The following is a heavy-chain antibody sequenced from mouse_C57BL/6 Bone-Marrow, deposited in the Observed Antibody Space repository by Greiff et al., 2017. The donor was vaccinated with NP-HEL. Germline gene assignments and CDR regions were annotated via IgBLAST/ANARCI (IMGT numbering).Heavy chain of an antibody. CDR3: ARDGYYVYFDY. J-gene: IGHJ2*01. D-gene: IGHD2-3*01. CDR2: IHPNSGST. Sequence: QVQLKQPGAELVKPGASVKLSCKASGYTFTSYWMHWVKQRPGQGLEWIGMIHPNSGSTNYNEKFKSKATLTVDKSSSTAYMQLSSLTSEDSAVYYYARDGYYVYFDYWGQGTTLTVTA. V-gene: IGHV1-64*01. CDR1: GYTFTSYW.